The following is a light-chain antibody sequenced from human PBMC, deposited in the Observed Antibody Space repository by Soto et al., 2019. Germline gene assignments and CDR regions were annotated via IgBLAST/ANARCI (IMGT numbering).Light chain of an antibody. J-gene: IGKJ5*01. CDR3: QQGYTTPIT. CDR2: ATS. V-gene: IGKV1-39*01. Sequence: QMTQYPSPLPSSVEDRVTLTCQASRGISSYLAWYKQKPGKAPKXXSYATSTLESGVPSRFSGSGSGTDFTLTISSLQPEDFETYHCQQGYTTPITFGQGTRLEIK. CDR1: RGISSY.